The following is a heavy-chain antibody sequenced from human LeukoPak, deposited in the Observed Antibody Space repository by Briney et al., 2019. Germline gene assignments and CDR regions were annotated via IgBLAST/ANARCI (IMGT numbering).Heavy chain of an antibody. CDR1: GFTFSSYS. CDR3: ARAPYCSSTSCSLNTRNLGFDP. J-gene: IGHJ5*02. Sequence: PGGSLRLSCAASGFTFSSYSMNWVRQAPGRGLEWVSSISSSSSYIYYADSVKGRFTISRDNAKNSLYLQMNSLRAEDTAVYYCARAPYCSSTSCSLNTRNLGFDPWGQGTLVTVSS. CDR2: ISSSSSYI. D-gene: IGHD2-2*01. V-gene: IGHV3-21*01.